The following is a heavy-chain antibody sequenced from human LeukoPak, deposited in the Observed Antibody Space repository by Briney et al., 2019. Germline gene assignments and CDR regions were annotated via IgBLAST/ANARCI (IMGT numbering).Heavy chain of an antibody. V-gene: IGHV3-23*01. CDR1: GFTFSNYW. CDR2: ISVSGDNT. Sequence: GGSLRLSCAASGFTFSNYWMTWVRQAPGKGLEWVSAISVSGDNTYYADSVKGRFTISRDNSKNTLYLQMNSLRAEDSAVYYCARPYSCSVQRYFDYWGQGTLVTVSS. D-gene: IGHD6-13*01. CDR3: ARPYSCSVQRYFDY. J-gene: IGHJ4*02.